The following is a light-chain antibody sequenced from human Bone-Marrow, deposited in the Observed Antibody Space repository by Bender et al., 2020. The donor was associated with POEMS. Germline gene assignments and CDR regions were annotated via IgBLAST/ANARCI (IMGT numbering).Light chain of an antibody. V-gene: IGLV1-47*02. Sequence: QSVLTQPPSASGTPGQSVIISCSGTDSNFGGNNVNWYQHLPGTAPRLVVYSNYQRPSGVPDRFSASKSGNTASLTISGLRSEDEGDYYCAAWDNSLGVVFGGGTKLTVL. CDR2: SNY. J-gene: IGLJ3*02. CDR3: AAWDNSLGVV. CDR1: DSNFGGNN.